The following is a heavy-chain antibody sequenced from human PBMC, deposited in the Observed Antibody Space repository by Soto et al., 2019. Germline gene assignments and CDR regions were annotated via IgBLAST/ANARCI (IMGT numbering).Heavy chain of an antibody. Sequence: ASVKVSCKASGYTFTSYGISWVRQAPGQGLEWMGWISAYNGNTNYAQKLQGRVTMTTDTSTSTAYMELRSLRSGDTAVYYCARFGWYYYDSSGYHDDYWGQGTLVTVSS. CDR1: GYTFTSYG. D-gene: IGHD3-22*01. V-gene: IGHV1-18*01. J-gene: IGHJ4*02. CDR3: ARFGWYYYDSSGYHDDY. CDR2: ISAYNGNT.